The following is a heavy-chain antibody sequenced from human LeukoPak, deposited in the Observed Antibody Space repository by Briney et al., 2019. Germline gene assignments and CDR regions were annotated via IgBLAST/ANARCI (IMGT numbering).Heavy chain of an antibody. D-gene: IGHD3-22*01. CDR3: AKDMSIQEIVVVITALDY. Sequence: GRPLRLSCAASGFTFDDYAMHWVRQAPGKGLEWVSGISWNSGSTGYADSVKGRFTISRDNAKNSLYLQMNSLRAEDTALYYCAKDMSIQEIVVVITALDYWGQGTLVTVSS. V-gene: IGHV3-9*01. CDR2: ISWNSGST. CDR1: GFTFDDYA. J-gene: IGHJ4*02.